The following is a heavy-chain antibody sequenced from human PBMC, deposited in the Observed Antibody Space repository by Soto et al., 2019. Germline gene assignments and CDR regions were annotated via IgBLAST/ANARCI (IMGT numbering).Heavy chain of an antibody. J-gene: IGHJ5*02. CDR3: ARSYAYYYDSSGYYGGFNWFDP. CDR1: GYTFTSYA. Sequence: ASVKVSCKASGYTFTSYAMHWVRQAPGQRLEWMGWINAGNGNTKYSQKFQGRVTITRDTSASTAYMELSSLRSEDTAVYYCARSYAYYYDSSGYYGGFNWFDPWG. CDR2: INAGNGNT. V-gene: IGHV1-3*01. D-gene: IGHD3-22*01.